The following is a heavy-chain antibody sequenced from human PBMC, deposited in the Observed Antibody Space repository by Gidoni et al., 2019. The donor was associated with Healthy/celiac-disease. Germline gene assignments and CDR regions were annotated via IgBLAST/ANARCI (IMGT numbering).Heavy chain of an antibody. CDR1: VGTFSSYA. V-gene: IGHV1-69*01. J-gene: IGHJ4*02. Sequence: QLQLVQSGAEVKKPGSSVKVYCKASVGTFSSYAISWVRQAPGQGLEWMGGIIPIFGTAKDAQKFQGRVTITADESTSTAYMELSSLRSEDTAVYYCARDRVFYSSSSGFGYWGQGTLVTVSS. CDR3: ARDRVFYSSSSGFGY. D-gene: IGHD6-13*01. CDR2: IIPIFGTA.